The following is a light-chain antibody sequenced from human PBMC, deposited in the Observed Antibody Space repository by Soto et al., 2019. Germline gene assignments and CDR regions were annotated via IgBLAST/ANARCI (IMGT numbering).Light chain of an antibody. Sequence: EMVSTQSPGTLSLSPGEIATLSWSAIQSVSSSYVAWYQQKPGQAPRLLIYGASSRATGIPDRFSGSGSGTDFTLTISRLEPEDFAVYYCQQYGSSPPRTFGQGTKVDIK. CDR2: GAS. V-gene: IGKV3-20*01. CDR3: QQYGSSPPRT. CDR1: QSVSSSY. J-gene: IGKJ1*01.